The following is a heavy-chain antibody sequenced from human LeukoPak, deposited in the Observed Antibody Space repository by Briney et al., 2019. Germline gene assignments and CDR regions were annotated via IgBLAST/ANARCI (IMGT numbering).Heavy chain of an antibody. D-gene: IGHD4-17*01. V-gene: IGHV3-74*01. CDR3: ARERHYGDANAGSDAFDI. CDR2: INSDGSST. Sequence: GGSLRLSCAASGFTFSSYWMHWVRQAPGKGLVWVSRINSDGSSTSYAGSVKGRFTISRDNAKNTLYLQMNSLKAEDAAVYYCARERHYGDANAGSDAFDIWGQGTMVTVSS. J-gene: IGHJ3*02. CDR1: GFTFSSYW.